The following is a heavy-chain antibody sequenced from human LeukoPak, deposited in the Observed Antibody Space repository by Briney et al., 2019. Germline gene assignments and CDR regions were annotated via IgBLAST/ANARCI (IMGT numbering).Heavy chain of an antibody. V-gene: IGHV4-31*03. Sequence: SETLSLTCTVSGGSISNGGYYWTWIRQYPGKGLEWIGTVYYSGSTYSNPSLKSRLSILVDTSKNQFSLKLSSVTVADTAVYYCASHLGATSRYFDLWGRGTLVTVSS. CDR1: GGSISNGGYY. CDR2: VYYSGST. D-gene: IGHD5-12*01. J-gene: IGHJ2*01. CDR3: ASHLGATSRYFDL.